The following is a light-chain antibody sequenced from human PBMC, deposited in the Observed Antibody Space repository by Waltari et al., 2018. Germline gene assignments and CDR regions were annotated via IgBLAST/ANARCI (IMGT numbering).Light chain of an antibody. J-gene: IGKJ2*01. CDR3: QQRSNWYT. Sequence: EIVLTQSPATLSFSPGETATLSCRASQSVSSYLAWYQQKPGQAPRLLIYGASNRATGIPARFSGSGSGTDFTLTISSLEPEDFAVYYCQQRSNWYTFGQGTKLEI. CDR2: GAS. V-gene: IGKV3-11*01. CDR1: QSVSSY.